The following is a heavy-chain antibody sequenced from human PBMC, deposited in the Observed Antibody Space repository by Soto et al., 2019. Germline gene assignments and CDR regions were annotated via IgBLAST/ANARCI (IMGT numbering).Heavy chain of an antibody. D-gene: IGHD5-12*01. Sequence: GGSLRLSCAASGFTFSSYSMNWVRQAPGKGLEWVSSISSSSSYIYYADSVKGRFTISRDNAKNSLYLQMNSLRAEDTAVYYCARVGEWLPPYDYWGQGTLVTVSS. V-gene: IGHV3-21*01. CDR1: GFTFSSYS. CDR2: ISSSSSYI. CDR3: ARVGEWLPPYDY. J-gene: IGHJ4*02.